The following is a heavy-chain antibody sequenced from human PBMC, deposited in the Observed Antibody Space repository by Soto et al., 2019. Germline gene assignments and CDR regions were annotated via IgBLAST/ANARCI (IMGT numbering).Heavy chain of an antibody. J-gene: IGHJ4*02. D-gene: IGHD1-7*01. CDR1: GFTFSDAW. V-gene: IGHV3-15*07. CDR3: TSHDATEQNFVPY. CDR2: IKSQVYGGTT. Sequence: EVQLVESGGGSVKPGGSLRLSCAASGFTFSDAWMNWARQAPGKGLEWVGRIKSQVYGGTTDYSAPVKGRFTISRDDSTATMYLQMNSLETEDTGVYYCTSHDATEQNFVPYWGQGTLVTVSS.